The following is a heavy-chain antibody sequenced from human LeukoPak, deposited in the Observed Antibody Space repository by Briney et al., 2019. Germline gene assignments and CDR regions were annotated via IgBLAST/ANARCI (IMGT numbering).Heavy chain of an antibody. V-gene: IGHV4-59*01. Sequence: SETLSLTCTVSGVSISSYYWSWIRQPPGKGLEWIGYIYYSGSTNYNPSLKSRVTISVDTSKNQFSLKLSSVTAADTAVYYCARGGGSSDYRGQGTLVTVAS. J-gene: IGHJ4*02. CDR1: GVSISSYY. CDR3: ARGGGSSDY. D-gene: IGHD2-15*01. CDR2: IYYSGST.